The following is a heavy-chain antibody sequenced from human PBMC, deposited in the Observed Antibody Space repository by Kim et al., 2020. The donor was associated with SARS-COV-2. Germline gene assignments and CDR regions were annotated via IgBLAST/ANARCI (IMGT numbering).Heavy chain of an antibody. D-gene: IGHD6-6*01. J-gene: IGHJ4*02. V-gene: IGHV3-30-3*01. CDR2: ISYDGSNK. CDR1: GFTFSSYA. CDR3: ARDRYSSSSIFDY. Sequence: GGSLRLSCAASGFTFSSYAMHWVRQAPGKGLEWVAVISYDGSNKYYADSVKGRFTISRDNSKNTLYLQMNSLRAEDTAVYYCARDRYSSSSIFDYWGQGTLVTVSS.